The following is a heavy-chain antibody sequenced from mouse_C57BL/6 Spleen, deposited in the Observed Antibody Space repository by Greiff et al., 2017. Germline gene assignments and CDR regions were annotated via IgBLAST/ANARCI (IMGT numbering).Heavy chain of an antibody. D-gene: IGHD2-1*01. J-gene: IGHJ4*01. V-gene: IGHV1-50*01. CDR3: ARAGYGNRYYYAMDY. CDR1: GYTFTSYW. CDR2: IDPSDSYT. Sequence: QVQLQQPGAELVKPGASVKLSCKASGYTFTSYWMQWVKQRPGQGLEWIGEIDPSDSYTNYNQKFKGKATLTVDTSSSTAYMQLSSLTSEDSAVYYCARAGYGNRYYYAMDYWGQGTSVTVSS.